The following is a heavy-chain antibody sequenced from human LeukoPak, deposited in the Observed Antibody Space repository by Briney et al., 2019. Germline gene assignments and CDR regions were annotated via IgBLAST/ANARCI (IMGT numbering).Heavy chain of an antibody. Sequence: GGSLRLSCAASGFTFSLYNMNWVRQAPGKGLEWVSQISASETSIKYADSVRGRFTISRDNVKNTLYLQMNDLRAEGTAVYYCVRDSYPSYFDSWGQGTLVTVSS. CDR1: GFTFSLYN. J-gene: IGHJ4*02. CDR2: ISASETSI. CDR3: VRDSYPSYFDS. V-gene: IGHV3-48*01.